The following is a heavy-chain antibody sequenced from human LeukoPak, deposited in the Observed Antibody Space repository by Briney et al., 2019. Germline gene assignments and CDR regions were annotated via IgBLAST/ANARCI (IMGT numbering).Heavy chain of an antibody. CDR2: IYYSGST. CDR3: ARLPPHYYDSSGFGGFDY. CDR1: GGSISSSSYY. J-gene: IGHJ4*02. Sequence: PSETLPLTCTVSGGSISSSSYYWGWIRQPPGKGLEWIGSIYYSGSTYYNPSLKSRVTISVDTSKNQFSLKLSSVTAADTAVYYCARLPPHYYDSSGFGGFDYWGQGTLVTVSS. V-gene: IGHV4-39*01. D-gene: IGHD3-22*01.